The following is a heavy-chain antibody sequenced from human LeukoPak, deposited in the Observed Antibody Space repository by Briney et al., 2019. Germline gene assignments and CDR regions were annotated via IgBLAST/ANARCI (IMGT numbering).Heavy chain of an antibody. Sequence: GGSLRLSCAASGFTFSDYYITWIRQAPGKGLEWVSDISPSGDIISYADSVKGRFIISRDYAKESLHLQMNSLRVEDSAVYYCARETVAGTFDYWGQGTQVTVSS. CDR1: GFTFSDYY. CDR3: ARETVAGTFDY. CDR2: ISPSGDII. J-gene: IGHJ4*02. V-gene: IGHV3-11*01. D-gene: IGHD6-19*01.